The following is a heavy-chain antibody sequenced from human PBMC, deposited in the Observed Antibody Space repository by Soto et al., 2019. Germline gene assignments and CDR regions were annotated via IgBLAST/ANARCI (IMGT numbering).Heavy chain of an antibody. V-gene: IGHV1-46*01. CDR3: ARAPNSSGYYYASDC. CDR1: GYTLLMYY. Sequence: ASVRLSSKASGYTLLMYYIHWMRQAPGQGLEWMGLINPSGGSTTDAQKCQGRVTMTRDTCASTVYMDRSSLRYEDTAVYYWARAPNSSGYYYASDCWGQGTQVAVSS. D-gene: IGHD3-22*01. CDR2: INPSGGST. J-gene: IGHJ4*02.